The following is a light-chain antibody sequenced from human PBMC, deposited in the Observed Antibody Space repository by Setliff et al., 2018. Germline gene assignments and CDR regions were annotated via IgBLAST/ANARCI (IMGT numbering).Light chain of an antibody. V-gene: IGLV2-11*01. J-gene: IGLJ1*01. CDR2: DVN. CDR1: STDVGDYNF. Sequence: QSALTQPRSVSGSPGQSVTISCTGTSTDVGDYNFVSWYQEHPGKAPKLIVFDVNKRPSGVPDCFSGSKSGNTASLTISGLQAEDEADYYCCSYAGTHISYVFGSGTKGTGL. CDR3: CSYAGTHISYV.